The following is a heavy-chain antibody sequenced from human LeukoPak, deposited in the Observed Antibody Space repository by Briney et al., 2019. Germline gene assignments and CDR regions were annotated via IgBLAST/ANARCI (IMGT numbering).Heavy chain of an antibody. CDR2: INHSGST. CDR3: ATTVRSSNDY. V-gene: IGHV4-34*01. D-gene: IGHD2-2*01. J-gene: IGHJ4*02. CDR1: GGSFSGYY. Sequence: PSETLSLTCAVYGGSFSGYYWSWIRQPPGKGLEWIGEINHSGSTNNNPSLKSRVTISVDTSKNQFSLKLSSVTAADTAVYYCATTVRSSNDYWGQGTLVTVSS.